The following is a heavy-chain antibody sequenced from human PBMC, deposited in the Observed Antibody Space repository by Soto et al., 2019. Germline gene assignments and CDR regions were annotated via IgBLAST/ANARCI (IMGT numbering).Heavy chain of an antibody. Sequence: QVQLVQSGAEVKKPGSSVKVSCKDSGGTFSTYSMFWVRQAPGQGLEWMGRIIPMLGIANHAQRFQDTVTITADKSTATAHRELSSLSSDDTALYYCTIGSWSGEVFDIWGQGTMVTVSS. CDR1: GGTFSTYS. CDR2: IIPMLGIA. V-gene: IGHV1-69*02. J-gene: IGHJ3*02. CDR3: TIGSWSGEVFDI. D-gene: IGHD2-21*01.